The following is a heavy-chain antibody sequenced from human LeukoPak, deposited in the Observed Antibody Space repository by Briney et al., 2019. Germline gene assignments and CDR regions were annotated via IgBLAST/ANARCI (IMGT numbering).Heavy chain of an antibody. CDR1: GGSISSGGYY. Sequence: PSQTLSLTCTVSGGSISSGGYYWSSIRQHPGKGLEWVGYIYYSGSTYYNPSLKSRVTISVDTSKNQFSLKLGSVTAADTAVYYCARVSCSGGSCYFGYWGQGTLVTVSS. CDR3: ARVSCSGGSCYFGY. V-gene: IGHV4-31*03. CDR2: IYYSGST. D-gene: IGHD2-15*01. J-gene: IGHJ4*02.